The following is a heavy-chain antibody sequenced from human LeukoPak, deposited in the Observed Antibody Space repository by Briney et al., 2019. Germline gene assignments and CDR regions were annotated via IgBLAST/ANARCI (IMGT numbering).Heavy chain of an antibody. CDR1: GFTFSSYG. Sequence: GGSLRLSCAVSGFTFSSYGMHWVRQAPGKGLEWVAFIRYDGSNKYYADSVKGRFTISRDNSKNTLYLQMNSLRAEDTAVYYCAKDPRGATRVPGYWGQGTLVTVSS. CDR2: IRYDGSNK. J-gene: IGHJ4*02. D-gene: IGHD1-26*01. V-gene: IGHV3-30*02. CDR3: AKDPRGATRVPGY.